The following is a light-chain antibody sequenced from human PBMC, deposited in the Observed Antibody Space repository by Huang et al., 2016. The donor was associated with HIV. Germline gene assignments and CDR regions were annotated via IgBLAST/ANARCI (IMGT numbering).Light chain of an antibody. CDR2: DAS. V-gene: IGKV3-11*01. CDR3: QLRTNWRT. J-gene: IGKJ1*01. CDR1: QRVGIS. Sequence: EIVLTQSPATLSLSPGERATLSCRASQRVGISLAWYQQKPGQTPRLRIYDASNRAPGIPARFSGSGSGTDFTLTISSLEPEDFAVYYCQLRTNWRTFGQGTKVEIK.